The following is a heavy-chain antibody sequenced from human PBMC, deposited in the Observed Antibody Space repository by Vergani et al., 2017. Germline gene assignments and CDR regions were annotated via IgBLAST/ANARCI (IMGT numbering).Heavy chain of an antibody. V-gene: IGHV1-46*01. Sequence: QVQLVQSGSELKKPGASVKVSCKASGYTFTSYYMHWVRQAPGQGLEWMGIINPGGGSTSYAQKFQGRVTMTRDTSTSTVYMELSSLRSEDTAVYYCAREGAYCGGDCYYYYYGMDVWGQGTTVTVSS. CDR1: GYTFTSYY. J-gene: IGHJ6*02. CDR3: AREGAYCGGDCYYYYYGMDV. CDR2: INPGGGST. D-gene: IGHD2-21*02.